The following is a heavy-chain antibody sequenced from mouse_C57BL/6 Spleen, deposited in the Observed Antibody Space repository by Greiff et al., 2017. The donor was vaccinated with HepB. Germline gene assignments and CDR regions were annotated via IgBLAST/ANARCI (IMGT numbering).Heavy chain of an antibody. D-gene: IGHD3-3*01. CDR3: ARWGDVGFAY. J-gene: IGHJ3*01. CDR2: IDPSDSET. Sequence: QVHVKQPGAELVRPGSSVKLSCKASGYTFTSYWMHWVKQRPIQGLEWIGNIDPSDSETHYNQKFKDKATLTVDKSSSTAYMQLSSLTSEDSAVYYCARWGDVGFAYWGQGTLVTVSA. V-gene: IGHV1-52*01. CDR1: GYTFTSYW.